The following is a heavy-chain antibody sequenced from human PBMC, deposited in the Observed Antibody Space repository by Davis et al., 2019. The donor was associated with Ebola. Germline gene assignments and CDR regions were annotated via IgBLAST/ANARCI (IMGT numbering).Heavy chain of an antibody. V-gene: IGHV5-51*01. CDR1: GYSFTTYW. Sequence: GESLKISCTGSGYSFTTYWIGWVRQMPGKGLEWMGNIYPGDSDTRYSPSFQGQVTISADKSISTAYLQLSSLKASDTAMYYCARRGENYYYGMDVWGQGTTVTVSS. CDR2: IYPGDSDT. J-gene: IGHJ6*02. D-gene: IGHD3-16*01. CDR3: ARRGENYYYGMDV.